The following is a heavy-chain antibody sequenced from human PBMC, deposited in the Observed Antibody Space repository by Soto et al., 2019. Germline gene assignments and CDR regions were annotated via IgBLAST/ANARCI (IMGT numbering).Heavy chain of an antibody. J-gene: IGHJ4*02. CDR3: ARVRGSYLINLDD. Sequence: ASVKVSCKASGYTLTSYAMHWVRQAPGQRLEWMGWINAGNGNTKYSQKFQGRVTITRDTSASTAYMELSSLRSEDMAVYYCARVRGSYLINLDDWGQGTLVTVSS. CDR2: INAGNGNT. D-gene: IGHD1-26*01. CDR1: GYTLTSYA. V-gene: IGHV1-3*01.